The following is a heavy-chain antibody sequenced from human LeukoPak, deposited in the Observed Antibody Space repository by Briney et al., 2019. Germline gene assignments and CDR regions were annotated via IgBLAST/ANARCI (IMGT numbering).Heavy chain of an antibody. J-gene: IGHJ4*02. CDR1: GGSISSYY. D-gene: IGHD3-16*02. Sequence: SETLSLTCTVSGGSISSYYCIWIRQPPGKALEWLGYIYYSGSSNYNPSLKSRVTISIDTSKNQFSLKLSSVTAADTAVYYCARFEGNYDYVWGSYRQDYWGQGTLVTVSS. V-gene: IGHV4-59*12. CDR3: ARFEGNYDYVWGSYRQDY. CDR2: IYYSGSS.